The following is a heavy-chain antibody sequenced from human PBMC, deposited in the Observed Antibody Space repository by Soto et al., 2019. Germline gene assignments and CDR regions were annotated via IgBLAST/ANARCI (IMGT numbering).Heavy chain of an antibody. D-gene: IGHD3-22*01. Sequence: ASVKVSFKASGYTFTSYGISWVRQAPGQGLEWMGWISAYNGNTNYAQKLQGRVTMTTDTSTSTAYMELRSLRSDDTAVYYCARTGNYYDSSAMNWFDPWGQGTLVTVSS. CDR2: ISAYNGNT. CDR3: ARTGNYYDSSAMNWFDP. V-gene: IGHV1-18*04. J-gene: IGHJ5*02. CDR1: GYTFTSYG.